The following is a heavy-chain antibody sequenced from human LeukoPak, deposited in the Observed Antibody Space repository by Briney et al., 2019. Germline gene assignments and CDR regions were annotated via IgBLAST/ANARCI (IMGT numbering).Heavy chain of an antibody. CDR2: IIPIFDTA. CDR3: AREPSSGWYYFAY. CDR1: GGSFSSYA. J-gene: IGHJ4*02. D-gene: IGHD6-19*01. V-gene: IGHV1-69*01. Sequence: ASVKVSCKASGGSFSSYAISWVRQAPGQGLEWMGGIIPIFDTANYAQKFQGRVTITADESTSTAYMELSSPRSDDTAVYYCAREPSSGWYYFAYWGQGTLVTVSS.